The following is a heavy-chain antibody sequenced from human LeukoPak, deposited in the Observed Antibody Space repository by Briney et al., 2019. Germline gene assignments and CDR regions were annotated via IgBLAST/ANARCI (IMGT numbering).Heavy chain of an antibody. D-gene: IGHD3-10*01. Sequence: SGGSLRLSCAASGFTLSSYGMHWVRQAPGKGLEWVAVISYDGSNKYYADSVKGRFTISRDNSKNTLYLQMNSLRAEDTAVYYCAKCLSWMVRGVSGDFDLWGRGTLVTVSS. CDR3: AKCLSWMVRGVSGDFDL. V-gene: IGHV3-30*18. J-gene: IGHJ2*01. CDR1: GFTLSSYG. CDR2: ISYDGSNK.